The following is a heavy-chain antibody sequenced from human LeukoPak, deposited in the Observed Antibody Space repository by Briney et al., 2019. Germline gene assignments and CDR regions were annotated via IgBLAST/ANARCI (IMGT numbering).Heavy chain of an antibody. Sequence: SETLSLTCAVDDYGASSIGYYWSWIRQSPGKGLERIAEVNHSGSTNYNPPLKSRLTMSVDTSKKQFSLKLSSVTAADAAVYYCARRIAAAKDGFDIWGQGTMVTVSS. CDR2: VNHSGST. CDR1: GASSIGYY. V-gene: IGHV4-34*01. D-gene: IGHD6-13*01. J-gene: IGHJ3*02. CDR3: ARRIAAAKDGFDI.